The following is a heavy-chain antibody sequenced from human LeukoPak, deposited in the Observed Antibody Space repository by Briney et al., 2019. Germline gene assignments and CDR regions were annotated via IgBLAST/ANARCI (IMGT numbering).Heavy chain of an antibody. Sequence: SETLSLTCTVSGGSISSSSYYWGWIRQPPGKGLEWIGSIYYSGSTYYNPSLKSRVTISVDTSKNQFSLKLSSVTAADTAVYYCARQKYYDFWSGYHMYYFDYWGQGTLVTVSS. CDR2: IYYSGST. D-gene: IGHD3-3*01. CDR3: ARQKYYDFWSGYHMYYFDY. J-gene: IGHJ4*02. CDR1: GGSISSSSYY. V-gene: IGHV4-39*01.